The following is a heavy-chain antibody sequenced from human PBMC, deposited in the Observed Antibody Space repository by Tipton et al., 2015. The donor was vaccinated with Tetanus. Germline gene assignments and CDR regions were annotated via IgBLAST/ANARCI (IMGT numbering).Heavy chain of an antibody. J-gene: IGHJ4*02. CDR3: ARWIAVTGTDFDF. Sequence: LTCTVSGGSISSSDYYWAWLRQPPGSGLEWIGSVFYTGITYYNASLSSRLTISVDTSKNQFSLKLSSVYAADTAVYYCARWIAVTGTDFDFWGQGTLVTVSS. CDR2: VFYTGIT. V-gene: IGHV4-39*01. D-gene: IGHD6-19*01. CDR1: GGSISSSDYY.